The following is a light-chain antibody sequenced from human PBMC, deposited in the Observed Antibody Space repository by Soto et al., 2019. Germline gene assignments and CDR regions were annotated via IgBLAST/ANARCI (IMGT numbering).Light chain of an antibody. V-gene: IGLV1-44*01. Sequence: QAVVTQPPSASGTPGQRVTISCSGSSSNIGSSSVNWYQQLPGTAPKLLIYNNNQWPSGVPDRFSGSKSGTSASLAISGLQSEDEADYYCAAWDVSLNGLYVFGTGTKLPVL. CDR2: NNN. J-gene: IGLJ1*01. CDR3: AAWDVSLNGLYV. CDR1: SSNIGSSS.